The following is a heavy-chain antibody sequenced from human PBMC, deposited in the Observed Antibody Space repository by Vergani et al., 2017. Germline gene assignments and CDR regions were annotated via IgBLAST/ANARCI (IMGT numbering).Heavy chain of an antibody. CDR2: ISWNSGSI. Sequence: EVQLVESGGGLVQPGRSLRLSCAASGFTFDDYAMHWVRQAPGKGLEWVSGISWNSGSIGYADSVTGRFTISRDNAKNSLYLQMNSLRAEDTALYYCAKDSGYDLRAFDIWGQGTMVTVSS. CDR3: AKDSGYDLRAFDI. V-gene: IGHV3-9*01. D-gene: IGHD5-12*01. CDR1: GFTFDDYA. J-gene: IGHJ3*02.